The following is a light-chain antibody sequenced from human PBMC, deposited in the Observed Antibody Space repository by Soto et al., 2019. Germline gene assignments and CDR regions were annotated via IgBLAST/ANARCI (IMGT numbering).Light chain of an antibody. J-gene: IGLJ2*01. CDR3: QSYDSSLSGSV. CDR2: VNS. Sequence: QPVLTQPPSVSVAPGQRVTISCTGSSSNIGAGYDVHWYQQLPGTAPKLLIYVNSNRPSGVPDRFSGSKSGTSASLAITGLQAEDEADYYCQSYDSSLSGSVFGGGTKLTVL. V-gene: IGLV1-40*01. CDR1: SSNIGAGYD.